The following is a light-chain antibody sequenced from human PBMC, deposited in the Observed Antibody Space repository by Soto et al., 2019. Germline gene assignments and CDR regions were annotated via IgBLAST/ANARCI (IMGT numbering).Light chain of an antibody. CDR3: ATWDDSLFGHV. V-gene: IGLV2-14*01. Sequence: QSALTQPASVSGSPGQSITISCTGTSSDVGGYNYVSWYQQHPGKAPKLMIYEVSNRPSGVSNRFSGSKSGNTASLTISGLQSEDEADYYCATWDDSLFGHVFGTGTKLTVL. CDR2: EVS. CDR1: SSDVGGYNY. J-gene: IGLJ1*01.